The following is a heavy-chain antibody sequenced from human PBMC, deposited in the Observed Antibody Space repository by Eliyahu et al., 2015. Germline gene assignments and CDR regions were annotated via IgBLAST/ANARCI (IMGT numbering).Heavy chain of an antibody. V-gene: IGHV3-23*01. D-gene: IGHD1-26*01. Sequence: EVHLLESGGGLVQPGGSLRLSCAASGFTFSTYAMGWARQAPGKGLGWISAIFGSGVSGDSGSGDSTFYADSVKGRFTISRDNSKNTLYLQMNRLRAEDTALYYCSKSGGSYFSPPDSWGQGTLVTVSS. CDR1: GFTFSTYA. CDR3: SKSGGSYFSPPDS. J-gene: IGHJ5*01. CDR2: IFGSGVSGDSGSGDST.